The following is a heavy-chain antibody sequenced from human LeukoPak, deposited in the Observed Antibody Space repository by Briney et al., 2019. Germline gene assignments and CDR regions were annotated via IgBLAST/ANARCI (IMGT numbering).Heavy chain of an antibody. V-gene: IGHV3-53*01. D-gene: IGHD1-26*01. CDR3: AKAGGSQQYYYYGMDV. Sequence: GGSLRLSCAASGFTVSSNFMSWVRQAPGKGLEWVSVIYSGGNTYYADSVKGRFTISRDNSKNTLYLQMNSLRAEDTAVYYCAKAGGSQQYYYYGMDVWGQGTTVTVSS. CDR1: GFTVSSNF. CDR2: IYSGGNT. J-gene: IGHJ6*02.